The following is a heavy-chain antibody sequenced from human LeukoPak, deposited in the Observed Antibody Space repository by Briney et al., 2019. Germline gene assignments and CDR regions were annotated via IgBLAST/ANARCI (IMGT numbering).Heavy chain of an antibody. V-gene: IGHV1-46*01. CDR2: INPSSGSS. J-gene: IGHJ4*02. CDR1: GYTFTTYH. CDR3: AIEVEISTITPLN. D-gene: IGHD5-24*01. Sequence: ASVEVSCKASGYTFTTYHMHWVRQAPGQGLEWMGIINPSSGSSSYGHKFQGRVTLTRDTSTSTVYMELSSLRSEDTAVYYCAIEVEISTITPLNWGQGTLVTVPS.